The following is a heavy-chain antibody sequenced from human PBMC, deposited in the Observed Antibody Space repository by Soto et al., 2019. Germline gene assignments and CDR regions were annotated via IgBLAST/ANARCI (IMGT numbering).Heavy chain of an antibody. J-gene: IGHJ4*02. CDR2: IIPILGIA. Sequence: QVQLVQSGAEVKKPGSSVKVSCKASGVTFSSYTISWVRQAPGQGLEWMGRIIPILGIANYAQKFQGRVTITADKSTSTADMELSSLRSEDTAVYYCAECGTLQNFDYWGQGTLVTVSS. D-gene: IGHD3-16*01. V-gene: IGHV1-69*02. CDR1: GVTFSSYT. CDR3: AECGTLQNFDY.